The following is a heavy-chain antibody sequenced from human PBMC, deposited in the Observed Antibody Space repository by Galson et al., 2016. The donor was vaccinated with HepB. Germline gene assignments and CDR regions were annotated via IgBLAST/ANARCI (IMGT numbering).Heavy chain of an antibody. CDR2: IWYDGSNK. J-gene: IGHJ3*02. V-gene: IGHV3-33*01. D-gene: IGHD3-16*01. CDR3: ARDRGDDAFDI. CDR1: GFTFSNYV. Sequence: SLRLSCAASGFTFSNYVIHWVRQAPGKGLEWVALIWYDGSNKYYADSVQGRFTISRDNSKNTVYLQMNSLRAEDTAVYYCARDRGDDAFDIWGPGTMVTVSS.